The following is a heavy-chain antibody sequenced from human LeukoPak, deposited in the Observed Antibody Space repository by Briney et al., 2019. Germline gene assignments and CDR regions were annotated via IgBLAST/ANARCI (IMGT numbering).Heavy chain of an antibody. CDR1: GYTFTGYY. V-gene: IGHV1-2*02. D-gene: IGHD3-22*01. CDR2: INPSSGGT. Sequence: GASVKVSCKASGYTFTGYYMHWVRQAPGQGLEWMGWINPSSGGTNYAQKFQDRVTMTRDTSISTVYVELSRLRSDDTAVYYCGRDYYDSSGDGAFDIWGQGTMVTVSS. J-gene: IGHJ3*02. CDR3: GRDYYDSSGDGAFDI.